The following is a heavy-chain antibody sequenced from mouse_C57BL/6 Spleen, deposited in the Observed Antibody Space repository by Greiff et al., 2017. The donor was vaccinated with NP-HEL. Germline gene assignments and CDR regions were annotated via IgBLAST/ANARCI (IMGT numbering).Heavy chain of an antibody. V-gene: IGHV1-61*01. CDR3: TRRHYYGSSYWYFDV. J-gene: IGHJ1*03. CDR1: GYTFTSYC. Sequence: QVQLQQPGAELVRPGSSVKLSCKASGYTFTSYCMDWVKQRPGQGLEWIGNIYPSDSETHYNQKFKDKATLTVDKSSSTAYMQLSSLTSEDSAVYYCTRRHYYGSSYWYFDVWGTGTTVTVAS. CDR2: IYPSDSET. D-gene: IGHD1-1*01.